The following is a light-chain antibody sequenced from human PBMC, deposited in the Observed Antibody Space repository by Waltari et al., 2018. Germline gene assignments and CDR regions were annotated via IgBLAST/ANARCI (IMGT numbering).Light chain of an antibody. CDR3: QQYHNWPPWA. CDR2: GAS. J-gene: IGKJ1*01. V-gene: IGKV3-15*01. Sequence: ETGMTQSPATLSVSPGERATLSCRASQSVGTNLAWYQQRPGQAPRLLLYGASSRATGIPARFSGSGSGTDFTLTINSLQPEDFALYYCQQYHNWPPWAFGQGTKVEIK. CDR1: QSVGTN.